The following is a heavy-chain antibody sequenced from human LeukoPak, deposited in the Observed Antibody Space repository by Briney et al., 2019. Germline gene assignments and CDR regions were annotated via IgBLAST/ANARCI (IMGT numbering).Heavy chain of an antibody. V-gene: IGHV4-30-2*01. CDR2: IYHSGST. D-gene: IGHD4-23*01. CDR1: GGSISSGGYS. J-gene: IGHJ4*02. Sequence: SETLSLTCAVSGGSISSGGYSWSWIRQPPGKGLEWIGYIYHSGSTYYNPSLKSRVTISVDTSKNQFSLKLSSVTAADTAVYYCARIPMTTVVTEGGDYWGQGTLVTVSS. CDR3: ARIPMTTVVTEGGDY.